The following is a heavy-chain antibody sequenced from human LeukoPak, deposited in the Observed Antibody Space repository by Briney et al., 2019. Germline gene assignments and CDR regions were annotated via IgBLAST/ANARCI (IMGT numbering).Heavy chain of an antibody. J-gene: IGHJ4*02. CDR2: ILYTGNT. V-gene: IGHV4-59*01. CDR1: GDSISTYY. D-gene: IGHD2-15*01. CDR3: ATAGGSYYSGWEFDS. Sequence: SEALSLTCTVSGDSISTYYWSWIRQSPEKGLEWIGYILYTGNTNYNPSLKSRVTISIDTSKKQFSLNLSSVTAADTAVYYCATAGGSYYSGWEFDSRGQGTLVTVSS.